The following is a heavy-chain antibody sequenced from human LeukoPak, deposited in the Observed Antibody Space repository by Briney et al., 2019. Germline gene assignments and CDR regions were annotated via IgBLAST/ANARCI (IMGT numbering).Heavy chain of an antibody. J-gene: IGHJ4*02. CDR2: ISTSSSYI. CDR1: GFTFSNYA. D-gene: IGHD7-27*01. V-gene: IGHV3-21*04. CDR3: ARDLAWGAFDY. Sequence: PGGSLRLSCAASGFTFSNYAMSYVRQAPGKGLEWVSFISTSSSYIHYADSVKGRFTISRDDSKNTLSLQMSSLRVEDTAVYYCARDLAWGAFDYWGQGTLVTVSS.